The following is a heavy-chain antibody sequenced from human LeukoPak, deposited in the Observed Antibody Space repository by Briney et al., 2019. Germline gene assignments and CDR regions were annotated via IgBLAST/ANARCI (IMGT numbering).Heavy chain of an antibody. J-gene: IGHJ3*02. D-gene: IGHD3-3*01. V-gene: IGHV3-30-3*01. CDR2: ISYDGSNK. CDR3: ARSLSGGDEDAFDI. Sequence: GGSLRLSCAASGFTFSSYAMHWVRQAPGKGLEWVAVISYDGSNKYYADSVKGRFTISRDNFKNTLYLQMNSLRAEDTAVYYCARSLSGGDEDAFDIWGQGTMVTVSS. CDR1: GFTFSSYA.